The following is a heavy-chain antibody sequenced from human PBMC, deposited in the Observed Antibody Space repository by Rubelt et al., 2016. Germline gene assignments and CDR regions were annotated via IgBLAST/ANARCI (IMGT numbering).Heavy chain of an antibody. J-gene: IGHJ4*02. V-gene: IGHV1-46*01. CDR3: ARARNYGSGSYYFDY. D-gene: IGHD3-10*01. CDR2: INPSGGST. Sequence: QVQLVQSGAEVRKPGASVKLSCKASGYTFTSYYMHWVRQAPGQGLEWMGVINPSGGSTSYAQKFQGRVTMTRDTSTSTVYMELSSLRSEDTAVYYCARARNYGSGSYYFDYWGQGTLVTVSS. CDR1: GYTFTSYY.